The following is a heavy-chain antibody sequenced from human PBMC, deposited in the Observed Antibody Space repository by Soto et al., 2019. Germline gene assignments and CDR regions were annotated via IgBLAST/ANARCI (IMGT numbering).Heavy chain of an antibody. V-gene: IGHV3-21*01. J-gene: IGHJ4*02. CDR2: ISSSSSYI. D-gene: IGHD3-10*01. CDR3: ARDASVTMVRGVRFDY. Sequence: LRLSCAASGFTFSSYSMNWVRQAPGKGLEWVSSISSSSSYIYYADSVKGRFTISRDNAKNSLYLQMNSLRAEDTAVYYCARDASVTMVRGVRFDYWGQGTLVTVSS. CDR1: GFTFSSYS.